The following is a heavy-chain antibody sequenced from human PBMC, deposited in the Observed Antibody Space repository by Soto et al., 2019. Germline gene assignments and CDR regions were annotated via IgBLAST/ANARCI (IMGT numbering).Heavy chain of an antibody. CDR3: ARDFVSAYYYYGMDV. CDR2: INHSGST. D-gene: IGHD3-10*01. CDR1: GGSSSGYY. J-gene: IGHJ6*02. V-gene: IGHV4-34*01. Sequence: SETRSLRCGGYGGSSSGYYWSWIRQPPGKGLEWIGEINHSGSTNYNPSLKSRVTISVDTSKNQFSLKLSSVTAADTAVYYCARDFVSAYYYYGMDVWGQGTMVT.